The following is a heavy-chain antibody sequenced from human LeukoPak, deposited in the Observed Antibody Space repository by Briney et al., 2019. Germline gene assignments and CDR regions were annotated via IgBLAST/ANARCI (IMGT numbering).Heavy chain of an antibody. Sequence: GGSLRLSCAASEFSLINAWMSWVRQAPGKGLEWVGRIRREADGGTLDYAALVKGRFTISRDASKNTLYLQMNSLKTEDTAVYYCTTVIMGTPKDDYWGQGTLVTVSS. V-gene: IGHV3-15*01. CDR2: IRREADGGTL. D-gene: IGHD4-23*01. CDR3: TTVIMGTPKDDY. CDR1: EFSLINAW. J-gene: IGHJ4*02.